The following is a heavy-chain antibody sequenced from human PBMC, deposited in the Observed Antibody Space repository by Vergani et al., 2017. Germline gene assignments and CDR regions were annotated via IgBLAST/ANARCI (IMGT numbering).Heavy chain of an antibody. V-gene: IGHV1-18*01. CDR3: ARGGRIWEQLGN. J-gene: IGHJ4*02. D-gene: IGHD6-6*01. CDR2: ISAYNGNT. Sequence: QVQLVQSGAEVKKPGASVKVSCKASGYTFTSYGISWVRQAPGQGLEWMGWISAYNGNTNYAQKFQGWVTISVDTSKNQFSLKLSSVTAADTAVYYCARGGRIWEQLGNWGQGTLVTVSS. CDR1: GYTFTSYG.